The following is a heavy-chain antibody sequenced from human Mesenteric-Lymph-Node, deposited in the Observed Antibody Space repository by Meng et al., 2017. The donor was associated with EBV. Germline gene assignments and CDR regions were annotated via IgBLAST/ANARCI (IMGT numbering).Heavy chain of an antibody. CDR1: GGYISSSNW. Sequence: VQLQGCGPGLVKPSGTMALTGAVSGGYISSSNWWSWVRQPPGKGLEWIGEIYHSGSTNYNPSLKSRVTISVDKSKNQFSLNLSSVTAADTAVYYCARVGQWLPIDYWGQGTLVTVSS. CDR2: IYHSGST. V-gene: IGHV4-4*02. D-gene: IGHD6-19*01. J-gene: IGHJ4*02. CDR3: ARVGQWLPIDY.